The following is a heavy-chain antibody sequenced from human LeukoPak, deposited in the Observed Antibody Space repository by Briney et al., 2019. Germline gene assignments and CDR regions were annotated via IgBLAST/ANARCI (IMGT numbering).Heavy chain of an antibody. CDR2: MYSSGST. CDR3: ARDVVIGAFDI. Sequence: SETLSLTCGVSGGSISSTNWWSWVRQPPGKGLEWIGSMYSSGSTNYNPSLKSRVTISVDTSKNQFSLKLSSVTAADTAVYYCARDVVIGAFDIWGQGTMVTVSS. CDR1: GGSISSTNW. D-gene: IGHD2-21*01. V-gene: IGHV4-4*02. J-gene: IGHJ3*02.